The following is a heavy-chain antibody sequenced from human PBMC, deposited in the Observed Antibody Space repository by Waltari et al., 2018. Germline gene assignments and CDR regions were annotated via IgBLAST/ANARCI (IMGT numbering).Heavy chain of an antibody. Sequence: QVQLQESGPGLVKPSETLSLTCAVSGYSISSGYYWGWLRQPPGKGLEWIGSIYHSGSTYYNPSLKSRVTISVDTSKNQFSLKLSSVTAADTAVYYCARTSSGWYRGWFDPWGQGTLVTVSS. CDR2: IYHSGST. D-gene: IGHD6-19*01. CDR3: ARTSSGWYRGWFDP. J-gene: IGHJ5*02. CDR1: GYSISSGYY. V-gene: IGHV4-38-2*01.